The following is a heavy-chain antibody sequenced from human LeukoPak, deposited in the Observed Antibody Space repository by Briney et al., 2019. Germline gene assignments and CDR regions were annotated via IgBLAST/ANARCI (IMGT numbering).Heavy chain of an antibody. V-gene: IGHV3-30*02. CDR2: IRYDGSNK. D-gene: IGHD3-22*01. CDR3: AKKPYYYDSSGYYPDY. CDR1: GFTFSSYS. J-gene: IGHJ4*02. Sequence: GGSLRLSCAASGFTFSSYSMHWVRQAPGKGLEWVAFIRYDGSNKYYADSVKGRFTISRDNFKNTLYLQMNSLRAEDTAVYYCAKKPYYYDSSGYYPDYWGQGTLVTVSS.